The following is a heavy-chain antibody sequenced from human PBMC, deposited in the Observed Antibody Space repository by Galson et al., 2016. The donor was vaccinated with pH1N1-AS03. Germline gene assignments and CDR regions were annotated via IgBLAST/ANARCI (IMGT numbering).Heavy chain of an antibody. CDR3: ARDRTSGWYVFDY. CDR2: IKQDGSET. Sequence: SLRLSCAASGFSFSGYWMTWVRQAPGKGLDWVANIKQDGSETYSVGSVVGRFTISRDNAQNSLFLQMNSLRAEDTAVYYCARDRTSGWYVFDYWGQGTLVTVSS. D-gene: IGHD6-19*01. J-gene: IGHJ4*02. V-gene: IGHV3-7*03. CDR1: GFSFSGYW.